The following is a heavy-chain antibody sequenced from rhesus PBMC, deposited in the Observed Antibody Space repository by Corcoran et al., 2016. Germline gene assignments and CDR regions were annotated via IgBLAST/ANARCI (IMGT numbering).Heavy chain of an antibody. CDR2: ISYSGST. D-gene: IGHD1-44*02. CDR3: ARDGAWTPRDY. Sequence: QLQLQESGPGLVKPSETLSLTCAVSGYSISSGYGWSWFRQPPGKGLEWIGYISYSGSTSYNPSLKSRVTISRDTSKNQFSLKLSSVTAADTAVYYCARDGAWTPRDYWGQGVLVTVSS. V-gene: IGHV4-122*02. J-gene: IGHJ4*01. CDR1: GYSISSGYG.